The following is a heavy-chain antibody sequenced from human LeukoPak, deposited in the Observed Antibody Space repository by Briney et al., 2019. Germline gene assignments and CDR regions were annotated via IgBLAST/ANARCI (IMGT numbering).Heavy chain of an antibody. Sequence: PGGSLRLSCAASGFTVSTNYMSWVRQAPGKGLEWVSVIYSDGRTYYADSVKGRFTISRDNSKNTLYLQMDSLRAEDTAVYYCARDLNRRVFTDYWGQGTLVTVSS. CDR1: GFTVSTNY. V-gene: IGHV3-53*01. CDR3: ARDLNRRVFTDY. J-gene: IGHJ4*02. CDR2: IYSDGRT.